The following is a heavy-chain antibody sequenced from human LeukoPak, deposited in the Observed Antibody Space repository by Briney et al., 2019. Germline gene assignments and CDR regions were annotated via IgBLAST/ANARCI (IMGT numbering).Heavy chain of an antibody. Sequence: SETLSLTCTVSGGSISSSSYYWGGIRQPPGKGLEWIGSIYYSGSTYYNPSLKSRVTISVDTSKNQFSLKLSSVTAADTAVYYCARHVLRYLNWFDPWGQGTLVTVSS. CDR1: GGSISSSSYY. CDR2: IYYSGST. D-gene: IGHD3-9*01. J-gene: IGHJ5*02. CDR3: ARHVLRYLNWFDP. V-gene: IGHV4-39*01.